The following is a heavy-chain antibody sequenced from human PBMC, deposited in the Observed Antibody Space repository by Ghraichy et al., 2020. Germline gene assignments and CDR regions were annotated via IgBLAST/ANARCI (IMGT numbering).Heavy chain of an antibody. Sequence: GGSLRLSCAASGFTFSSYGMHWVRQAPGKGLEWVAFIRYDGSNKYYADSVKGRFTISRDNSKNTLYLQMNSLRAEDTAVYYCAKDNIAAAALDYWGQGTLVTVSS. CDR3: AKDNIAAAALDY. CDR1: GFTFSSYG. V-gene: IGHV3-30*02. D-gene: IGHD6-13*01. J-gene: IGHJ4*02. CDR2: IRYDGSNK.